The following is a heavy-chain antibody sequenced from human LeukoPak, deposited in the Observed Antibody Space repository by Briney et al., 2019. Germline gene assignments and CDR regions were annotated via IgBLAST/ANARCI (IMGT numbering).Heavy chain of an antibody. Sequence: PSETLSLTCTVSGGSISSSSYYWSWIRQPAGKGLEWIGRIYASGSTNYNPSLRNRVTISVDTSKNQFSLKLRSVTAADTAVYYCASSQAGDFDYWGQGTLVTVSS. CDR2: IYASGST. J-gene: IGHJ4*02. CDR1: GGSISSSSYY. V-gene: IGHV4-61*02. D-gene: IGHD6-13*01. CDR3: ASSQAGDFDY.